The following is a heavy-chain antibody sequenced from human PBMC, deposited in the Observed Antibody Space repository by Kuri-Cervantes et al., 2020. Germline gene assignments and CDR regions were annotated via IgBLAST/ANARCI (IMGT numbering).Heavy chain of an antibody. D-gene: IGHD3-9*01. V-gene: IGHV3-30-3*01. CDR3: ARDRSILTGYSFPDY. CDR2: ISYDGSNK. CDR1: GFTFSSHA. J-gene: IGHJ4*02. Sequence: GGSLRLSCAASGFTFSSHAMHWVRQAPGKGLEWVAVISYDGSNKYYADSVKGRFTISRDNSKNTLYLQMNSLRAEDTAVYYCARDRSILTGYSFPDYWGQGTLVTVSS.